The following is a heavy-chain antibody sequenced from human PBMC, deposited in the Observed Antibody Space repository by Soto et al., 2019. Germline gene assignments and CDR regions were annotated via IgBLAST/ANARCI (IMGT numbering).Heavy chain of an antibody. J-gene: IGHJ5*02. CDR2: INHSGST. V-gene: IGHV4-34*01. CDR3: ARSGGSWANNWFDP. Sequence: SETLSLTCAVYGGSFSGYYWSWIRQPPGKGLEWIGEINHSGSTNYNPSLKSRVTISVDTSMNQFSLKLSSVTAADTAVYYCARSGGSWANNWFDPWGQGTLVTVSS. CDR1: GGSFSGYY. D-gene: IGHD2-15*01.